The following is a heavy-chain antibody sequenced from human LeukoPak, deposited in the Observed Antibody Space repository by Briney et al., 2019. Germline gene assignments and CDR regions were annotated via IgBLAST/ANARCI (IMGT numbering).Heavy chain of an antibody. J-gene: IGHJ5*02. Sequence: ASVKVSCKVSGYTLTELSMHWVRQAPGKGREWMGGFDPEDGETIYAQKFQGRVTMTEDTSTDTAYMELSSLRSEDTAVYYCATTPYSSRNRWFDPWGQGTLVTVSS. CDR3: ATTPYSSRNRWFDP. CDR1: GYTLTELS. CDR2: FDPEDGET. V-gene: IGHV1-24*01. D-gene: IGHD6-13*01.